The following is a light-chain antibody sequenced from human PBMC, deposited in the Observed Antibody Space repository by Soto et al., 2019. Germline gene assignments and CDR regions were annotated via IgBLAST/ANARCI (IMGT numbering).Light chain of an antibody. CDR2: DVD. CDR3: CSYADTYVE. CDR1: SNYIGPYNY. Sequence: QSVLTQPRSVSGSPGQSVAISCTGISNYIGPYNYVSWYQQHPGKAPKLIIYDVDKRPSGVPYRFSGSKSGDTASLTISGLQPDDEADYYCCSYADTYVELGGGTKVTV. V-gene: IGLV2-11*01. J-gene: IGLJ2*01.